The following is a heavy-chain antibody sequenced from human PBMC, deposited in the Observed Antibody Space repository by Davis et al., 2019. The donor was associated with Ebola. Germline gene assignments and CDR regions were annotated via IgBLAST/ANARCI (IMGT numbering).Heavy chain of an antibody. CDR3: ARQNTYYYDSSGYYVLRILDY. CDR1: GGSISSSSYY. V-gene: IGHV4-39*01. D-gene: IGHD3-22*01. Sequence: MPGGSLRLSCTVSGGSISSSSYYWGWIRQPPGKGLEWIGSIYYSGSTYYNPSLKSRVTISVDTSTNQFSLKLSSVTAADTAVYYCARQNTYYYDSSGYYVLRILDYWGQGTLVTVSS. J-gene: IGHJ4*02. CDR2: IYYSGST.